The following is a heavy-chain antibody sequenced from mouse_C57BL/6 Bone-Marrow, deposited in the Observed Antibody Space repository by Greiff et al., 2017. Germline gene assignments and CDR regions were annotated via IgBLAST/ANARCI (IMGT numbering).Heavy chain of an antibody. Sequence: EVKLQQSGAELVRPGASVKLSCTASGFNIKDDYMHWVKQRPEQGLEWIGWIDPENGDTEYASKFQGKATITADTSSNTAYLQLSILTSEDTAVYYCTHYYYGSYYFDYWGQGTTLTVSS. CDR3: THYYYGSYYFDY. D-gene: IGHD1-1*01. J-gene: IGHJ2*01. CDR2: IDPENGDT. CDR1: GFNIKDDY. V-gene: IGHV14-4*01.